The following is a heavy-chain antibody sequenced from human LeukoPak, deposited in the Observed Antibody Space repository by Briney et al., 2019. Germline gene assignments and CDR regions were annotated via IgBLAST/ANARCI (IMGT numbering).Heavy chain of an antibody. V-gene: IGHV3-30-3*01. D-gene: IGHD2-15*01. CDR2: ISYDGSNK. CDR1: GFTFSSYA. CDR3: ARDHLGYCSGGSCYDTFDY. Sequence: GGSLRLSCAASGFTFSSYAMHWVRQAPGKGLEWVAVISYDGSNKYYADSVKGRFTISRDNAKNSLYLQMNSLRAEDTAVYYCARDHLGYCSGGSCYDTFDYWGQGTLVTVSS. J-gene: IGHJ4*02.